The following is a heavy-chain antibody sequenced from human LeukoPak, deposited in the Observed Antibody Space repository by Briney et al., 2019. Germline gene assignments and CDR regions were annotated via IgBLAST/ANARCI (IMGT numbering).Heavy chain of an antibody. V-gene: IGHV3-7*03. J-gene: IGHJ4*02. Sequence: GGSLRLSCAASGSTFGNYYMSWVRQAPGKGLEWVANIKHDGNWKFYADSVKGRFTISRDNAKNSLYLQMNSLRAEDTALYYCAKDMAPRRAAGTVDYWGQGTLVTVSS. CDR1: GSTFGNYY. CDR2: IKHDGNWK. CDR3: AKDMAPRRAAGTVDY. D-gene: IGHD6-13*01.